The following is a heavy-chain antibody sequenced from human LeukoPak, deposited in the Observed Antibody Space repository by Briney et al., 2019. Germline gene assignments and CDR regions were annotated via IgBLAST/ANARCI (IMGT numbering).Heavy chain of an antibody. D-gene: IGHD3-22*01. V-gene: IGHV3-23*01. Sequence: GGSLRLPCAASGFTFSSYAMSWVRQAPGKGLEWVSAISGSGGSTYYADSVKGRFTISRDNSKNTLYLQMNSLRAEDTAVYYCAKVGDVYYYDSSGLNWFDPWGQGTLVTVSS. CDR2: ISGSGGST. CDR3: AKVGDVYYYDSSGLNWFDP. CDR1: GFTFSSYA. J-gene: IGHJ5*02.